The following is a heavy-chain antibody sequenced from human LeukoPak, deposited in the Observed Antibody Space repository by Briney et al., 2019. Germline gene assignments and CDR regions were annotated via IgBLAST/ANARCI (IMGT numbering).Heavy chain of an antibody. CDR1: GFTFSNYA. CDR2: ISGSGST. V-gene: IGHV3-23*01. D-gene: IGHD3-10*01. J-gene: IGHJ4*02. CDR3: AKEYGSGSYYYDY. Sequence: GRSLRLSCAASGFTFSNYAMTWVRQAPGKGLVWVSAISGSGSTYYADSVKGRFTISRDNSKNTLYLQMNSLRAEDTAVYYCAKEYGSGSYYYDYWGQGTLVTVSS.